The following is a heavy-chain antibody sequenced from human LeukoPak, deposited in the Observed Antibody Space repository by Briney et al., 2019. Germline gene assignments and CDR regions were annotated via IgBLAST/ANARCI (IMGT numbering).Heavy chain of an antibody. CDR2: VNPNSGNT. CDR1: GYTFTSYD. J-gene: IGHJ5*02. Sequence: ASVKVSSKASGYTFTSYDINWVRQATGQGLEWMGWVNPNSGNTGYAQKFQGRVTMTRDTSISTAYVELSSLRSEDTAVYYCARGQRGYCSSTSCLNWFDPWGQGTLVTVSS. V-gene: IGHV1-8*01. CDR3: ARGQRGYCSSTSCLNWFDP. D-gene: IGHD2-2*01.